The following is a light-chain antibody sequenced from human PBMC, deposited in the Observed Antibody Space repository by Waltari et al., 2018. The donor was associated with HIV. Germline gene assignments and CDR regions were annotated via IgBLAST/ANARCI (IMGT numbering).Light chain of an antibody. V-gene: IGLV2-14*03. CDR3: CSYTTSITFV. J-gene: IGLJ3*02. CDR1: RSDVGYYNY. Sequence: QSALTQPASVSGSPGQSITISCTGSRSDVGYYNYVSWYQQHPGKAPKLIIFDVSNRPSGLSDRFSGSKSGNTASLTISGLQPEDEADYYCCSYTTSITFVFGGGTKLTVL. CDR2: DVS.